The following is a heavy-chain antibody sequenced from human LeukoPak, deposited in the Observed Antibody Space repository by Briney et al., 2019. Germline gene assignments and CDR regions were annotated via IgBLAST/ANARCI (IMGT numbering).Heavy chain of an antibody. J-gene: IGHJ4*02. Sequence: ASVKVSCKASGYTFTGNYIHWVRQAPGQGLEWMAWINPNSGGTNYAQKFQGRVTMTRDTSISTAYMELSRLRSDDAAIYYCARDGDRYGSGCYDYWGQGTLVTASS. CDR2: INPNSGGT. CDR1: GYTFTGNY. CDR3: ARDGDRYGSGCYDY. D-gene: IGHD6-19*01. V-gene: IGHV1-2*02.